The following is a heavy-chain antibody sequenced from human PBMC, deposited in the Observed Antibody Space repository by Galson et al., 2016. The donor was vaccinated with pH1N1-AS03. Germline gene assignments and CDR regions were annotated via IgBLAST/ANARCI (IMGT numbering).Heavy chain of an antibody. CDR1: GFTFSSFW. V-gene: IGHV3-74*01. CDR2: INSDGSRT. CDR3: ARVGWQQRSFDH. D-gene: IGHD6-13*01. J-gene: IGHJ4*02. Sequence: SLRLSCAASGFTFSSFWMHWVRQVPGKGLVWVSHINSDGSRTTYADSVRGRCTISRDNAKNTLYLQINSLRAGDTAVYYCARVGWQQRSFDHWGQGTLVTVSS.